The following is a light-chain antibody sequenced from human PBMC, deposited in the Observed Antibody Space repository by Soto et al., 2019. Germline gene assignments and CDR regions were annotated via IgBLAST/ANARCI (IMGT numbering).Light chain of an antibody. CDR3: QQYDRFPYT. Sequence: DIQMTQSPSTLSSSVGDTVTLSCRASQSISNWLAWYQQKPGQAPKLLIHKASTLESGGPSRFSGSGSGTEFTLTISSLQPDDFATFYCQQYDRFPYTFGQGTKLEIK. J-gene: IGKJ2*01. CDR1: QSISNW. V-gene: IGKV1-5*03. CDR2: KAS.